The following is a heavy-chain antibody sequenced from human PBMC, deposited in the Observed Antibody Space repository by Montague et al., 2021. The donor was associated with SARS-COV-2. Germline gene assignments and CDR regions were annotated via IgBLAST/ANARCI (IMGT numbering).Heavy chain of an antibody. CDR3: ARIPNDSWYVSYFDY. J-gene: IGHJ4*02. CDR1: GLPLSTSGLC. Sequence: PALVKPTQTLTLTCTLSGLPLSTSGLCVGWIRQPPGKALEWLALTDWDDDKYYSPSLKTRLSISKDTSKNQVVLTMANMELVDTATYYCARIPNDSWYVSYFDYWGQGILVTVSS. V-gene: IGHV2-70*01. CDR2: TDWDDDK. D-gene: IGHD6-13*01.